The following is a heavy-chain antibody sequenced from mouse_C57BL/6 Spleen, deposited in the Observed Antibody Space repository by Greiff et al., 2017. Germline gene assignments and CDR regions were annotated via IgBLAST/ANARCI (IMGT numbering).Heavy chain of an antibody. CDR2: INPSSGYT. Sequence: QVQLQQSGAELAKPGASVKLSCKASGYTFTSYWMHWVKQRPGQGLEWIGYINPSSGYTKYNQKFKDKATLTADKSSSTAYMQLSSLKYEDSAVYYCASYYYGSSLFDYWGQGTTLTVSS. CDR1: GYTFTSYW. CDR3: ASYYYGSSLFDY. V-gene: IGHV1-7*01. J-gene: IGHJ2*01. D-gene: IGHD1-1*01.